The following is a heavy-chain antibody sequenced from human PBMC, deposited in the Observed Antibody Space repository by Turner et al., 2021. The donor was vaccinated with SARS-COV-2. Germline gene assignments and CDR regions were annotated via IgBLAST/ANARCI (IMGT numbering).Heavy chain of an antibody. J-gene: IGHJ5*01. CDR3: AKGSELPSSWFDS. V-gene: IGHV3-23*04. CDR1: GLTFSKFA. Sequence: EVQVVESGGGLVQPGGSVRLSCAVSGLTFSKFAISWVRQSPGKGLEWVSAISISGDSTYYADSVKGRFTISRDNSKNTLYLQMNSLRAEDTAVYYCAKGSELPSSWFDSWGQGTLVTVSS. D-gene: IGHD2-15*01. CDR2: ISISGDST.